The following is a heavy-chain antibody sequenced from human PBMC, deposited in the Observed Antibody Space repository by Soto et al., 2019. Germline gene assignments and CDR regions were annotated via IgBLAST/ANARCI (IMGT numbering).Heavy chain of an antibody. Sequence: QVQLQESGPGLVKVSETLSLTCTVSGGSINSYYWSWIRQPPGKGLEGVADIDYSGRTNYNPSLKSRLTISVDTSKNQLSLKVRSVTAADTAVYYCAREIRLVGVTGWFDPWGQGTLVTVSS. V-gene: IGHV4-59*01. CDR1: GGSINSYY. J-gene: IGHJ5*02. CDR3: AREIRLVGVTGWFDP. CDR2: IDYSGRT. D-gene: IGHD1-26*01.